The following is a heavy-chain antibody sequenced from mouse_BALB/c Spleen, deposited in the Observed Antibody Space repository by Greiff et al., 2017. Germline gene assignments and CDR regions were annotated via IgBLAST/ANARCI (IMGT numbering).Heavy chain of an antibody. CDR1: GFSLTSYG. CDR2: IWAGGST. D-gene: IGHD1-1*02. CDR3: AREQGGGKRYFDY. Sequence: VKVVESGPGLVAPSQSLSITCTVSGFSLTSYGVHWVRQPPGKGLEWLGVIWAGGSTNYNSALMSRLSISKDNSKSQVFLKMNSLQTDDTAMYYCAREQGGGKRYFDYWGQGTTLTVSS. V-gene: IGHV2-9*02. J-gene: IGHJ2*01.